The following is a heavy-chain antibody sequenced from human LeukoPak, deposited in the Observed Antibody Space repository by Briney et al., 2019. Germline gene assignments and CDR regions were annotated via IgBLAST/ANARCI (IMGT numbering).Heavy chain of an antibody. J-gene: IGHJ3*02. CDR1: GFTFSSYE. CDR3: ARDPDDYYDSSGYAHDAFDI. V-gene: IGHV3-48*03. Sequence: PGGSLRLSCAASGFTFSSYEMNWVRQAPGKGLEWVSYISSSGSTIYYADSVKGRFTISRDNAKNSLYLQMNSLRAEDTAVYYCARDPDDYYDSSGYAHDAFDIWGQGTMVTVSS. CDR2: ISSSGSTI. D-gene: IGHD3-22*01.